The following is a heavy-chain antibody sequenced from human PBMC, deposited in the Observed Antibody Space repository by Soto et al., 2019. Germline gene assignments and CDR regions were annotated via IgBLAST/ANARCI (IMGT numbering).Heavy chain of an antibody. D-gene: IGHD6-19*01. CDR1: GGSISSYY. Sequence: QVQLQESGPGLVKPSETLSLTCTVSGGSISSYYWSWIRQPTGKGLEWIGYIYYSGSTNYNPSLKSRVTISVDTSKNQFSLMLSSVTAADTAVYYCARGIFRSSGSGTGYWYVDLWGRGTLVTVSS. CDR3: ARGIFRSSGSGTGYWYVDL. V-gene: IGHV4-59*01. CDR2: IYYSGST. J-gene: IGHJ2*01.